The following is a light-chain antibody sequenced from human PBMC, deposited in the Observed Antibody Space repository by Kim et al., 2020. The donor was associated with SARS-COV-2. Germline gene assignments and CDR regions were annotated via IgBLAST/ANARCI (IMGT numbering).Light chain of an antibody. CDR2: RNN. V-gene: IGLV1-47*01. Sequence: QSVLTQPPSASGTPGQRVTISCSGSSSNIGSNYVYWYQQLPGTAPKLLIYRNNQRPSGVPDRFSGSKSGTSASLAISGLRSEDEADYYCAAWDDSLSGYGFGTGAKGTVL. CDR1: SSNIGSNY. CDR3: AAWDDSLSGYG. J-gene: IGLJ1*01.